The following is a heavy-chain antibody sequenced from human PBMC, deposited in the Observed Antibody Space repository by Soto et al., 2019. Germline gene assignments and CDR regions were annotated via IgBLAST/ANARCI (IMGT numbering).Heavy chain of an antibody. J-gene: IGHJ5*02. CDR2: INTNSGGT. D-gene: IGHD4-17*01. V-gene: IGHV1-2*02. Sequence: ASVKVSCKASGYTITGSYMRWVRQAPGQGLEWMGWINTNSGGTNYAQKFQGRVTMTRDTSISTAYMELSRLRSDDTAVYYCARDFYGDYNPNWFDPWGQGTLVNVSS. CDR3: ARDFYGDYNPNWFDP. CDR1: GYTITGSY.